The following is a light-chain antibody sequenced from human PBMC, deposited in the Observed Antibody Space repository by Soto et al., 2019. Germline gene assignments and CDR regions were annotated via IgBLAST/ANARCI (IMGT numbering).Light chain of an antibody. Sequence: EIVLTQSPDTLSLSPGDTATLSCRASQSVASYLAWYQQKPGQPPRLLMYHASNRATGIPARFSGSGSGTHFTLTISSLEPDDFAVYYYQHRADWPRGSFGQGTKLEIK. CDR3: QHRADWPRGS. J-gene: IGKJ2*01. V-gene: IGKV3-11*01. CDR1: QSVASY. CDR2: HAS.